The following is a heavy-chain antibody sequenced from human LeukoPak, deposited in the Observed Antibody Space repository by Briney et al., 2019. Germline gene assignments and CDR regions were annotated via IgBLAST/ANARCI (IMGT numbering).Heavy chain of an antibody. Sequence: SETLSLTCTVSAGSINSDDYYWSWIRQPAGKGLEWIGRIYSPGTNYNYNPSLKSRVTISIDTSKNQFSLKLTSVTAGDTAVYYCARGIGASYESSRDAFDIWGQGTMVTVSS. J-gene: IGHJ3*02. V-gene: IGHV4-61*02. CDR3: ARGIGASYESSRDAFDI. D-gene: IGHD3-22*01. CDR2: IYSPGTN. CDR1: AGSINSDDYY.